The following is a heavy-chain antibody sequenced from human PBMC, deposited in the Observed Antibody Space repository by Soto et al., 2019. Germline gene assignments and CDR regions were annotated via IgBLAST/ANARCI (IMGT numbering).Heavy chain of an antibody. CDR1: GGSISSSSYY. CDR2: IYYSGST. D-gene: IGHD3-9*01. V-gene: IGHV4-39*01. J-gene: IGHJ4*02. Sequence: PSETLSLTCTVSGGSISSSSYYWGWIRQPPGKGLEWIGSIYYSGSTYYNPSLKSRVTISVDTSKNQFSLKLSSVTAADTAVYYCARHLIVLRYFGLLPYYFDYWGQGTLVTVPQ. CDR3: ARHLIVLRYFGLLPYYFDY.